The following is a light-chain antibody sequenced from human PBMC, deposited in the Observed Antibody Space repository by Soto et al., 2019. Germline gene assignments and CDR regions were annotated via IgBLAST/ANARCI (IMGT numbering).Light chain of an antibody. V-gene: IGLV3-21*02. CDR3: QLWDRSSNNVV. J-gene: IGLJ2*01. CDR1: NIGSKS. CDR2: DDS. Sequence: SYELTQPPSVSVAPGQTARITCGGDNIGSKSVHWYQQRPGQAPLLVVYDDSARPSGVPERFSGANSGNTATLTIGRVEAGDEADYYCQLWDRSSNNVVFGGGTKVTVL.